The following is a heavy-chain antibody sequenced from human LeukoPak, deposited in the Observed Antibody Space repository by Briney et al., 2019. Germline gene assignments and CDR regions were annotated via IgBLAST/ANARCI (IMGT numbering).Heavy chain of an antibody. CDR3: VQGGHWGWPYYYGMDV. V-gene: IGHV1-46*01. J-gene: IGHJ6*02. D-gene: IGHD2-8*02. CDR2: INPSGGST. Sequence: ASVKVSCKASGYTFTSYYMHWVRQATGQGLEWMGIINPSGGSTSYAQKFQGRVTMTRDTSTSTVYMELSSLRSEDTAVYYCVQGGHWGWPYYYGMDVWGQGTTVTVSS. CDR1: GYTFTSYY.